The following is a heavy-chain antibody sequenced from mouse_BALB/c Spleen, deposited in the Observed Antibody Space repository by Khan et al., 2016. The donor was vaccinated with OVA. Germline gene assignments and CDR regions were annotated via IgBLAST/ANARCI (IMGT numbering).Heavy chain of an antibody. D-gene: IGHD2-3*01. V-gene: IGHV1S137*01. J-gene: IGHJ2*01. CDR2: LSTYSGNT. CDR3: ARPAYDGYYDY. Sequence: QLQQSGPELVRPGVSVKISCKGSGYTITDYAMYWVKQSHAKSLEWIGLLSTYSGNTNYNQKFKGKATLTVDKSSSTAYMELARLTSEDSAIYYCARPAYDGYYDYWGQGTTLTVSS. CDR1: GYTITDYA.